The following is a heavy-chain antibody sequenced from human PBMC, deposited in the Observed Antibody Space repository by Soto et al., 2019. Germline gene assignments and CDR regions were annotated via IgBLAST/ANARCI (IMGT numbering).Heavy chain of an antibody. Sequence: GGSLRLSCAASGFTFSSYAMHWVRQAPGKGLEWVAVISYDGSNKYYADSVKGRFTISRDNSKNTLYLQMNSLRAEDTAVYYCAREGPYSSSSPLDYWGQGTLVTVSS. CDR1: GFTFSSYA. D-gene: IGHD6-6*01. CDR2: ISYDGSNK. CDR3: AREGPYSSSSPLDY. J-gene: IGHJ4*02. V-gene: IGHV3-30-3*01.